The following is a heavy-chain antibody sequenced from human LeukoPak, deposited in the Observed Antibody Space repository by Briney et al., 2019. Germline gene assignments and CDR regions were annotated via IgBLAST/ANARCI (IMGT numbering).Heavy chain of an antibody. CDR1: GFTFSSYW. J-gene: IGHJ4*02. D-gene: IGHD6-6*01. V-gene: IGHV3-74*01. CDR2: INSDGSST. Sequence: GGSLRLSCAASGFTFSSYWMHWVRQAPGKGLVWVSRINSDGSSTSYADSVKGRFTISRDNSKNTLYLQMNSLRAEDTAVYYCSTTSYSSSSMSDYWGQGTLVTVSS. CDR3: STTSYSSSSMSDY.